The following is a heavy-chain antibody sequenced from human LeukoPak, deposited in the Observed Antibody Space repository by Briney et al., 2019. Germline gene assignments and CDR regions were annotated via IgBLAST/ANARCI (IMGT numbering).Heavy chain of an antibody. Sequence: GGSLRLSCTASGFPFSSYSMNWVRQAPGKGLEWVSSISSSSSHIYYADSVKGRFTISRDNAKNSLYLQMNSLRVEDTAVYYCARAHMGDFDSWGQGTLVTVSS. CDR1: GFPFSSYS. J-gene: IGHJ4*02. V-gene: IGHV3-21*01. CDR2: ISSSSSHI. D-gene: IGHD3-16*01. CDR3: ARAHMGDFDS.